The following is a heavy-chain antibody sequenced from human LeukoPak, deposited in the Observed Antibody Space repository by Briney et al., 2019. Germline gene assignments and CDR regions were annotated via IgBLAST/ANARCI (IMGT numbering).Heavy chain of an antibody. CDR3: AKEKPETTAFDY. CDR2: ISGSGGTT. V-gene: IGHV3-23*01. J-gene: IGHJ4*02. D-gene: IGHD1-1*01. CDR1: GFTFRTYP. Sequence: LPGGSLRLSCVGSGFTFRTYPMTWVRQAPGKGLEWVAIISGSGGTTHYADSVKGRFTISRDNFKNTLYLQMNSLRGEDTAVYHCAKEKPETTAFDYWGQGTLVTVSS.